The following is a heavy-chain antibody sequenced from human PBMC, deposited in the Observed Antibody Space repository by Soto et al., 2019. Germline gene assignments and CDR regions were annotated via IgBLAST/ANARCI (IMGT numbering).Heavy chain of an antibody. CDR1: GYAFTTYH. V-gene: IGHV1-46*04. Sequence: VASVKVSCKASGYAFTTYHMHWVRQAPGQGLEWMGMIDPSDGTTTYAQKLQGRVTMTRDTATSTVYMELSSLRSEDTAVYYCARDEVPDVQNDAFDIWGQGTMVTVSS. CDR3: ARDEVPDVQNDAFDI. J-gene: IGHJ3*02. CDR2: IDPSDGTT.